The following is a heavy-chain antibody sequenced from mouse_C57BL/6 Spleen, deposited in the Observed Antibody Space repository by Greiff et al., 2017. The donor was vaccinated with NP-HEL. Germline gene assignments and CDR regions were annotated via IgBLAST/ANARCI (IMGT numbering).Heavy chain of an antibody. Sequence: QVQLQQSGAELVRPGASVKLSCKASGYTFTDSYITWVKQRPGQGLEWIARIYPGSGNTYYNEKFKGKATLTAEKSSSTAYMQLSSLTSEDSAFYFCAREPYYGSSYGFAYWGQGTLVTVSA. J-gene: IGHJ3*01. CDR3: AREPYYGSSYGFAY. V-gene: IGHV1-76*01. CDR2: IYPGSGNT. D-gene: IGHD1-1*01. CDR1: GYTFTDSY.